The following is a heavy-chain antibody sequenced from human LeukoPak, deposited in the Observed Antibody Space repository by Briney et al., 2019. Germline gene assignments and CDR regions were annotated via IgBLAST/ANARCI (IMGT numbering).Heavy chain of an antibody. CDR1: GGSISSSNYY. J-gene: IGHJ4*02. Sequence: SETLSPTCTVSGGSISSSNYYWGWIRQPPGKGLEWIGSIYYSGSTYYNPSLKSRVTISVDTSKNQFSLKLSSVTAADTAVYFCARQYYYDRGFFDYWGQGTLVTVSS. V-gene: IGHV4-39*01. CDR2: IYYSGST. CDR3: ARQYYYDRGFFDY. D-gene: IGHD3-22*01.